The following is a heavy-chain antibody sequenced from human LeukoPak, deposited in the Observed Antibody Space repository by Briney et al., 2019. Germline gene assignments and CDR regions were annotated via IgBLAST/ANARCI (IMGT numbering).Heavy chain of an antibody. CDR2: ISNDGTNK. V-gene: IGHV3-30*04. J-gene: IGHJ6*03. CDR1: GFTFTTYA. Sequence: GKSLRLSCAASGFTFTTYAVHWVRQAPGKGLEWVAVISNDGTNKFYADSVKGRFTISRDNSKNTLYLQMNSLRAEDAAVYYCAKDPGAAAGTYYYYYYYMDVWGKGTTVTVSS. CDR3: AKDPGAAAGTYYYYYYYMDV. D-gene: IGHD6-13*01.